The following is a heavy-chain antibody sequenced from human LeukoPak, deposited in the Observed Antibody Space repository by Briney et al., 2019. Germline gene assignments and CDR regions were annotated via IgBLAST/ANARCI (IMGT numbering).Heavy chain of an antibody. D-gene: IGHD6-6*01. CDR3: AAARGKVSKGDY. Sequence: SVKVSCKASGGSFSSYAISWVRQAPGQGLVWMGGIIPIFGTANYAQKFQGRVTITTDESTSTAYMELSSLRSEDTAVYYCAAARGKVSKGDYWGQGTLVTVSS. J-gene: IGHJ4*02. CDR2: IIPIFGTA. CDR1: GGSFSSYA. V-gene: IGHV1-69*05.